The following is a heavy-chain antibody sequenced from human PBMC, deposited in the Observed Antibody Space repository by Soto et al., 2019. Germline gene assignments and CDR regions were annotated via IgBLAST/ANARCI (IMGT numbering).Heavy chain of an antibody. D-gene: IGHD1-26*01. CDR1: GGSVSSGSHQ. J-gene: IGHJ4*02. Sequence: KTSETLSLTCTVSGGSVSSGSHQWSWIRQSPGKGLEWIGYIYYSGSTNYNPSLKSRVTISVDTSKNQFSLKLSSVTAADTAVYYCARDRGVGAWYYFDYWGQGTLVTVSS. CDR2: IYYSGST. V-gene: IGHV4-61*01. CDR3: ARDRGVGAWYYFDY.